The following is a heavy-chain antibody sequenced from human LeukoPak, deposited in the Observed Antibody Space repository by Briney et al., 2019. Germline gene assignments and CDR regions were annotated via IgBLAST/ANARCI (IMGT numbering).Heavy chain of an antibody. Sequence: GGSLRLSCAASGSTFDDYAMHWARQSPGKGLQWVSFISWDSRSAYYADSVKGRFAISRDNNKKSVFLQMNSLTAEDTAFYYCARDSQDCSASTCYFDYWGQGTLVTVSA. D-gene: IGHD2-15*01. CDR3: ARDSQDCSASTCYFDY. V-gene: IGHV3-43D*03. J-gene: IGHJ4*02. CDR2: ISWDSRSA. CDR1: GSTFDDYA.